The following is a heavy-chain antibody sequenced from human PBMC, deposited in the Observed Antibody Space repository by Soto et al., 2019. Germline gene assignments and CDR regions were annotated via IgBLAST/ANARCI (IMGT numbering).Heavy chain of an antibody. J-gene: IGHJ6*01. V-gene: IGHV4-59*08. CDR3: VXXXIXFXHGLVDV. CDR2: VYDTWST. CDR1: SGPSKSHN. D-gene: IGHD3-10*01. Sequence: QVQVQQSGPGLVKPSETLSLTCTVSSGPSKSHNWGWIRQPPGRGLEWIGYVYDTWSTSYNPSLKSRVTVSADRSTNRISLTXRFXTAXXTXXXXXVXXXIXFXHGLVDVWGQGTTVIVSS.